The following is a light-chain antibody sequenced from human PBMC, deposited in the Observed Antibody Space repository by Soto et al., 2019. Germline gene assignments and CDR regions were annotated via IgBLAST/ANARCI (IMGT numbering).Light chain of an antibody. V-gene: IGKV1-39*01. J-gene: IGKJ1*01. CDR1: QSISSY. Sequence: IQMTQSPSSLSASVGDRVTITCRASQSISSYLNWYQQKPGKAPKLLIYAASSLQSGVPSRFSGSGSGTDFTLTISSLQPEDFATYYCQQSYSTPPTCGQGTKGDIK. CDR3: QQSYSTPPT. CDR2: AAS.